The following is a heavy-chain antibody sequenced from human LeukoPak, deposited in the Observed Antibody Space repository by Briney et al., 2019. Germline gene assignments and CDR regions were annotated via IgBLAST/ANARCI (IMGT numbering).Heavy chain of an antibody. Sequence: PSETLSLTCTVSGGSISSSSYYWGWIRQPPGKGLEWIGSIYYSGSTYYNPSLKSRVTISVDTSKNQFSLKLSSVSAADTAVYYCARLRGGDYNFDYWGQGTLVTVSS. D-gene: IGHD4-17*01. CDR2: IYYSGST. CDR1: GGSISSSSYY. CDR3: ARLRGGDYNFDY. J-gene: IGHJ4*02. V-gene: IGHV4-39*01.